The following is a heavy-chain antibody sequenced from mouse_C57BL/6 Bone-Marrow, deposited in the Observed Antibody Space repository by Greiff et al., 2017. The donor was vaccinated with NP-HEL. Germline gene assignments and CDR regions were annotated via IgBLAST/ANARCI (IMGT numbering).Heavy chain of an antibody. CDR3: ARSIYYYGR. J-gene: IGHJ3*01. Sequence: EVKLVESGGGLVKPGGSLKLSCAASGFTFSDYGMHWVRQAPEKGLEWVAYISSGSSTNYYADPVKGRFTISRDNAKNTLFLQMTSLRSEDTAMYYCARSIYYYGRGGQGTLVTVSA. CDR2: ISSGSSTN. V-gene: IGHV5-17*01. CDR1: GFTFSDYG. D-gene: IGHD1-1*01.